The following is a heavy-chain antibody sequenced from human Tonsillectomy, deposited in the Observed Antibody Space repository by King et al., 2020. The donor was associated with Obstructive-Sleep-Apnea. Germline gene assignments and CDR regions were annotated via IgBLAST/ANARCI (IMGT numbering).Heavy chain of an antibody. V-gene: IGHV4-4*02. J-gene: IGHJ4*02. Sequence: VQLQESGPGLVKPSGIQSLTCAVSGGSISSSHWWSWVRQTPGKGLEWDGESFHRRTTYYNPSPKSRVTISVDKSKNQFSLQLSSVTAADTAVYYCARDSSGYSYEDYWGQGTLVTVSS. D-gene: IGHD5-18*01. CDR1: GGSISSSHW. CDR3: ARDSSGYSYEDY. CDR2: SFHRRTT.